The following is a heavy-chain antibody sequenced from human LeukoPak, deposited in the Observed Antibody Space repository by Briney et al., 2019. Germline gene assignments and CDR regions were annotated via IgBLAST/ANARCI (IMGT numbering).Heavy chain of an antibody. CDR2: ISYDGSNK. D-gene: IGHD5-12*01. CDR1: GFTFSSYG. Sequence: GGSLRLSCAASGFTFSSYGMHWVRQAPGKGLEWVAVISYDGSNKYYADSVKGRFTISRDNSKNTLYLQMNSLRAEDTAVYYCAKDLSMVATRYYFDYWGQGTLVTVSP. V-gene: IGHV3-30*18. CDR3: AKDLSMVATRYYFDY. J-gene: IGHJ4*02.